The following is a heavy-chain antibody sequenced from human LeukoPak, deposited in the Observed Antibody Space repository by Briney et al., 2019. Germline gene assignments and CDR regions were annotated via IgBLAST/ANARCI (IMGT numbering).Heavy chain of an antibody. CDR3: AREVGYSTSYYGRFDP. CDR2: VNVNNGDT. J-gene: IGHJ5*02. D-gene: IGHD3-22*01. V-gene: IGHV1-2*06. Sequence: GASVKVSCKTSGYTFSGHYIHWVLQAPGQGLEWMGRVNVNNGDTKYAQKFQGRVTMTRDTSITTVYMELASLRSDDTAVFYCAREVGYSTSYYGRFDPWGQGTLVIVSS. CDR1: GYTFSGHY.